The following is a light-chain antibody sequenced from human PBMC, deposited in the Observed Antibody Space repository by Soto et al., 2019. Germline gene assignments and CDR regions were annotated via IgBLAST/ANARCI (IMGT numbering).Light chain of an antibody. V-gene: IGLV2-14*01. J-gene: IGLJ1*01. CDR1: SXDIGAYNF. CDR2: EVS. CDR3: SAYTTTSTLI. Sequence: QSVLTQPASVSGSPGQSITISCTGTSXDIGAYNFVSWYQQHPGKAPKLMIYEVSNRPSGISIRFSGSKSGNTASLTISGVQAEDEAHYYCSAYTTTSTLIFGTGTKVTVL.